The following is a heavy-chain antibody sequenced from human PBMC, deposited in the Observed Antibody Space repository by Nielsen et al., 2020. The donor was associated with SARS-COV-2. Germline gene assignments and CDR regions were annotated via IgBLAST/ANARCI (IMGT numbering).Heavy chain of an antibody. V-gene: IGHV3-66*01. Sequence: LSLLCAASGFTVSSNYMSWVRQAPGKGLEWVSVIYSGGSTYYADSVKGRFTISRDNSKNTLYLQMNSLRAEDTAVYYCARANWGSDAFDIWGQGTMVTVSS. CDR2: IYSGGST. D-gene: IGHD7-27*01. CDR3: ARANWGSDAFDI. J-gene: IGHJ3*02. CDR1: GFTVSSNY.